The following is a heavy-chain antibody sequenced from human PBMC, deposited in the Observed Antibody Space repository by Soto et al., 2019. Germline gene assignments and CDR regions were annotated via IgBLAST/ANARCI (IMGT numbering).Heavy chain of an antibody. J-gene: IGHJ6*04. V-gene: IGHV1-18*01. D-gene: IGHD2-8*02. Sequence: QVQLVQSGEEVRTPGSSVKVSCKASGYIFVNYGIAWVRQAPGQGREWMGWISTYSGNTHYASKVQVRLTMTSDTSPSTAYMDLGSLTSDATAVYYCALVDNFVPPTPQDVWGSGTTVTVYS. CDR1: GYIFVNYG. CDR2: ISTYSGNT. CDR3: ALVDNFVPPTPQDV.